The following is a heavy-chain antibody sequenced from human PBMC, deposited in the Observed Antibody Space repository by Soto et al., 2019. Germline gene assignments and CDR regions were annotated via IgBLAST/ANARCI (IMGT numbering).Heavy chain of an antibody. Sequence: ASVKVSCKASGYTFTSYAMHWVRQAPGQRLERMGLISSYNGNTNYAQKFQGRVTMTTDTSTSTAYLELRSLRSDDTAVYYCARESIKGNEDWFDPWGQGTLVTVSS. D-gene: IGHD6-6*01. CDR2: ISSYNGNT. CDR1: GYTFTSYA. V-gene: IGHV1-3*04. CDR3: ARESIKGNEDWFDP. J-gene: IGHJ5*02.